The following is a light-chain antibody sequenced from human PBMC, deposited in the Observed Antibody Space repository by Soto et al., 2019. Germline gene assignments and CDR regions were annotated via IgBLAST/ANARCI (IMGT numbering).Light chain of an antibody. J-gene: IGLJ2*01. Sequence: QSVVTQPPSASGTPGQRVTISCSGSSSNIGRNIVNWYQQLPGTAPKLLIYDNNQRPSGVPDRFSGSKSGTSASLAISGLQSEDEADYYCATWDDSLNGVLLGGGTKLTVL. V-gene: IGLV1-44*01. CDR1: SSNIGRNI. CDR2: DNN. CDR3: ATWDDSLNGVL.